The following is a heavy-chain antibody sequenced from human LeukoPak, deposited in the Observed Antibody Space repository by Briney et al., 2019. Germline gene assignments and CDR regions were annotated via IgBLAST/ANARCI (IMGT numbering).Heavy chain of an antibody. Sequence: GESLKISCEASGFNLNNYWVGWVRQMPGKGLEWMGIIYPGDYDTRYSPSFQGRVTISVDKSISPAYLQWRSLRASDTAMYFCAGHSFDTVDAFDVWGQGTIVTVSA. CDR2: IYPGDYDT. CDR1: GFNLNNYW. D-gene: IGHD2-2*02. J-gene: IGHJ3*01. CDR3: AGHSFDTVDAFDV. V-gene: IGHV5-51*01.